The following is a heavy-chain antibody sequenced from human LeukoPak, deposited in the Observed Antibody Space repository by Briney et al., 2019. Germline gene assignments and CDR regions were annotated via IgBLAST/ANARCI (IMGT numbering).Heavy chain of an antibody. CDR3: AKRGEGVSNTWYMNNWFDP. D-gene: IGHD6-13*01. J-gene: IGHJ5*02. Sequence: GGSLRLSCAASGFTFSSYGMHWVRQAPGKGLEWVAFIRYDGSNKYYADSVKGRFTISRDNSKSTLYLQTNSLRAEDTAVYYCAKRGEGVSNTWYMNNWFDPWGQGTLVTVSS. V-gene: IGHV3-30*02. CDR2: IRYDGSNK. CDR1: GFTFSSYG.